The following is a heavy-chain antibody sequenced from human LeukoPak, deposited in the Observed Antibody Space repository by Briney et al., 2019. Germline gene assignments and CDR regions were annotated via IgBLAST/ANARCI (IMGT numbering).Heavy chain of an antibody. J-gene: IGHJ4*02. Sequence: ASVKVSCKASGYTFTSYGISWVRQAPGQGLEWMGIINPSGGSTSYAQKFQGRVTMTRDMSTSTVYMELSSMRSEDTAVYYCASAAVDTAMVTGIDYWGQGTLVNVSS. V-gene: IGHV1-46*01. CDR3: ASAAVDTAMVTGIDY. D-gene: IGHD5-18*01. CDR2: INPSGGST. CDR1: GYTFTSYG.